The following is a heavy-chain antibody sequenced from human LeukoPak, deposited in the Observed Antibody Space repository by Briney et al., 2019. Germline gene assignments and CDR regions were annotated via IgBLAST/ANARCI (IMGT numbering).Heavy chain of an antibody. CDR1: GGTFSSYA. D-gene: IGHD6-13*01. CDR3: ARAVEQQLVKCYFDY. J-gene: IGHJ4*02. V-gene: IGHV1-69*05. CDR2: FIPIFGTA. Sequence: SVKVSCKASGGTFSSYAISWVRQAPGQGLEWMGGFIPIFGTANYAQKFQGRVTMTRETAIRTAYMELSRLRSDDTAVYYCARAVEQQLVKCYFDYWGQGTLVTVSS.